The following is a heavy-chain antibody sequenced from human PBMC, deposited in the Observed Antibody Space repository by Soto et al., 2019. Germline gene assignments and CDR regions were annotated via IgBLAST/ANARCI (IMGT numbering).Heavy chain of an antibody. Sequence: GGSLRLSCAASGFTFSLDWMHWGRQAPGKGLVWVSHINSDGSTITYADSAKGRFTISRDNAKNTLYLQMNSLTAEDTAVYYCARDRGAAGARVDYWGQGTLVTVSS. CDR1: GFTFSLDW. D-gene: IGHD3-10*01. CDR3: ARDRGAAGARVDY. CDR2: INSDGSTI. V-gene: IGHV3-74*03. J-gene: IGHJ4*02.